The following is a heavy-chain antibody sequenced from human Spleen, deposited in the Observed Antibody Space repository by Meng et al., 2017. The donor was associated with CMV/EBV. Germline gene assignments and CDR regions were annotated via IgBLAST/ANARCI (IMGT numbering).Heavy chain of an antibody. Sequence: GESLKISCAASGFTFSSYAMHWVRQAPGKGLEWVAVISYDGSNKYYADSVKGRFTISRDNSKNTLYLQMNSLRAEDTALYYCAKSSVDKPHRGHFDYWGQGTLVTVSS. V-gene: IGHV3-30-3*02. D-gene: IGHD3-10*01. J-gene: IGHJ4*02. CDR2: ISYDGSNK. CDR3: AKSSVDKPHRGHFDY. CDR1: GFTFSSYA.